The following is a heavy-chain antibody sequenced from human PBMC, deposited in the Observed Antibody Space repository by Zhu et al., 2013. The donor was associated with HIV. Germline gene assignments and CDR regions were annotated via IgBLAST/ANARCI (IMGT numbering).Heavy chain of an antibody. CDR3: ARARSMVTLSYYYYGMDV. Sequence: QVQLVQSGAEVKKPGSSVKVSCKASGGTFSSYAISWVRQAPGQGLEWMGGIIPIFGTANYAQKFQGRVTITADESTSTAYMELSSLRSEDTAVYYCARARSMVTLSYYYYGMDVWGQGTTVTVSS. V-gene: IGHV1-69*01. D-gene: IGHD5-18*01. CDR2: IIPIFGTA. CDR1: GGTFSSYA. J-gene: IGHJ6*02.